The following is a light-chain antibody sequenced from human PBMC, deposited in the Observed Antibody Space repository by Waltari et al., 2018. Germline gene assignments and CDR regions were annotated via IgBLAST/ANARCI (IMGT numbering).Light chain of an antibody. CDR2: YDS. J-gene: IGLJ2*01. V-gene: IGLV3-21*04. CDR1: NIGSKS. CDR3: LVWHSTTDHHGV. Sequence: SYVVTQSPSVSVAPGETARITCGGGNIGSKSVHGYQPRPGQAPVLVISYDSDRPSGIPERFSGSNSGNTATLTISWVEADDEADYYCLVWHSTTDHHGVFGGGTKLTVL.